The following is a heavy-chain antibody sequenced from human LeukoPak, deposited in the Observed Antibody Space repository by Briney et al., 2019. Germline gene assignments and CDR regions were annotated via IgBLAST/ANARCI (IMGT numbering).Heavy chain of an antibody. CDR3: VKGGGYGDYVYDY. CDR1: GFTFSSYA. V-gene: IGHV3-64D*06. J-gene: IGHJ4*02. CDR2: ISSNGGST. Sequence: PGGSLRLSCSASGFTFSSYAMHWVRQAPGKGLEYVSAISSNGGSTYYADSVKGRFTTSRDNSKNTLYPQMSSLRAEDTAVYYCVKGGGYGDYVYDYWGQGTLVTVSS. D-gene: IGHD4-17*01.